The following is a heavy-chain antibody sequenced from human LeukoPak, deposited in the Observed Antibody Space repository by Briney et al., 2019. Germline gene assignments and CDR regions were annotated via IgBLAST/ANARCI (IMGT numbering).Heavy chain of an antibody. D-gene: IGHD6-19*01. CDR2: ISYDGSNK. CDR1: GFTFSSYG. J-gene: IGHJ4*02. V-gene: IGHV3-30*18. CDR3: AKVRGIAVAARGFDY. Sequence: PGGSLRLSCAASGFTFSSYGMHWVRQAPGKGLEWVAVISYDGSNKYYADSVKGRFTISRDNSKNTLYLQMNSLGAEDTAVYYCAKVRGIAVAARGFDYWGQGTLVTVSS.